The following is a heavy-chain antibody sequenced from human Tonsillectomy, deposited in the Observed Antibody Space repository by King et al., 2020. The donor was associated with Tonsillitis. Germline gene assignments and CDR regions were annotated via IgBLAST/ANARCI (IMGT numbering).Heavy chain of an antibody. V-gene: IGHV3-49*03. CDR3: TRDIELWSGFGGCFEC. Sequence: VQLVESGGGLVQPGRSLRLSCTASGFTFGDHAMSWFRQAPGKGLEWVGFIRSKPYGGTAEYAASVKDRFTISRDDSKSIAYLQMNSLKTEDTAVYYCTRDIELWSGFGGCFECCGQGTLVTVSS. CDR1: GFTFGDHA. D-gene: IGHD3-3*01. CDR2: IRSKPYGGTA. J-gene: IGHJ4*02.